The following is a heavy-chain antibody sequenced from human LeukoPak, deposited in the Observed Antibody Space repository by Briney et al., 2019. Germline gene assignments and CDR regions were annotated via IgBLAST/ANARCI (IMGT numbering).Heavy chain of an antibody. D-gene: IGHD2-2*01. CDR3: ARDQGCSSTSCYGAFDI. V-gene: IGHV4-59*01. CDR1: GGSISSYY. Sequence: SETLSLTCTVSGGSISSYYWSWIRQPPGKGLEWIGYIYYSGSTNYNPSLKNRVTISVDTSKNQFSLKLSSVTAADTAVYYCARDQGCSSTSCYGAFDIWGQGTMVTVSS. CDR2: IYYSGST. J-gene: IGHJ3*02.